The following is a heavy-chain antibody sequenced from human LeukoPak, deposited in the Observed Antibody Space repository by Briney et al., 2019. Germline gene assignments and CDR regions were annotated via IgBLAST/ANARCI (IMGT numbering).Heavy chain of an antibody. D-gene: IGHD1-26*01. CDR2: INWNGGST. CDR3: VREGWSTFYDY. J-gene: IGHJ4*02. Sequence: GGSLRLSCAASGFTFDDYGMSWVRQAPGKGLEWVSGINWNGGSTGYADSVKGRFIISRDNARNSLYLQMNTLRDDDTAIYYCVREGWSTFYDYWGQGTLVTVSS. CDR1: GFTFDDYG. V-gene: IGHV3-20*04.